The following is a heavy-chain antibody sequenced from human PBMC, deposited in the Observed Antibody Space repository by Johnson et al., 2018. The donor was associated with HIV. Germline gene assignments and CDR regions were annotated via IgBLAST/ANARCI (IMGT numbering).Heavy chain of an antibody. CDR3: ATIAAHGAAFDI. D-gene: IGHD6-25*01. V-gene: IGHV3-30-3*01. Sequence: QVQLVESGGGLIQPGGSLRLSCAASGFTFSSYAMHWVRQAPGKGLEWVAVISYDGSNKYYADSVKGRFTISRDNSKNTLYLQMNSLRAEDTAVYYCATIAAHGAAFDIWGQGTVVTVSS. CDR2: ISYDGSNK. CDR1: GFTFSSYA. J-gene: IGHJ3*02.